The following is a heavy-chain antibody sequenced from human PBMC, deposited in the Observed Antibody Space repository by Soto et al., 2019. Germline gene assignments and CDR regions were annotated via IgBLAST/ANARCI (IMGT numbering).Heavy chain of an antibody. CDR2: IYYSGST. V-gene: IGHV4-59*08. D-gene: IGHD3-9*01. CDR1: GGSISSYY. Sequence: SETLSLTCTVSGGSISSYYWSWIRQPPGKGLEWIGYIYYSGSTNYNPSLKSRVTISVDTSKNQFSLKLSSVTAADTAVYYCARLGGYYDILTPPWDCYYYMDVWGKGTTVTVSS. J-gene: IGHJ6*03. CDR3: ARLGGYYDILTPPWDCYYYMDV.